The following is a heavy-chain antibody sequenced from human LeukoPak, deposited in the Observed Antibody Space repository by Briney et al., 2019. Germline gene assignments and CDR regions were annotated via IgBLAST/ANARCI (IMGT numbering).Heavy chain of an antibody. Sequence: SETLSLTCAVYGGSFSGYYWSWIRQPPGKGLEWIGEINHSGSTNYNPSLKSRVTISVDTSKNQFSLKLSSVTAADTAVYYCARVRSGGKYYYDSSGYRNFDYWGQGTLVTVSS. D-gene: IGHD3-22*01. CDR2: INHSGST. J-gene: IGHJ4*02. V-gene: IGHV4-34*01. CDR1: GGSFSGYY. CDR3: ARVRSGGKYYYDSSGYRNFDY.